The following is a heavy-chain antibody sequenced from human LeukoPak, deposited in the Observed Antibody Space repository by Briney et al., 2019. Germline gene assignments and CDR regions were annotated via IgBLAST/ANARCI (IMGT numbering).Heavy chain of an antibody. J-gene: IGHJ4*02. V-gene: IGHV3-23*01. CDR2: ISATASNT. Sequence: GGSLRLSCAASGFTFSSYAMSWVRQAPGKGLEWVSAISATASNTYYADSVKGRFTISRDNSKSTLYLQMNSLRVDDTAVYYCAKDWYNSLNYSDYWGQGSLVTVSS. CDR3: AKDWYNSLNYSDY. D-gene: IGHD1-1*01. CDR1: GFTFSSYA.